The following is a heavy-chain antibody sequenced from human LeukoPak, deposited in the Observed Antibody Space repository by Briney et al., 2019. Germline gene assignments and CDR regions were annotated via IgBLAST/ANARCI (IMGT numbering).Heavy chain of an antibody. CDR1: GYTFTSYD. J-gene: IGHJ4*02. CDR2: MNPDSGNT. Sequence: ASVKVSCKASGYTFTSYDINWVRQATGQGLEWMGWMNPDSGNTGYAQKFQGRVTMTEDTSTDTAYMELSSLRSEDTAVYYCATESDITMVRGVIINWGQGTLVTVSS. V-gene: IGHV1-8*01. D-gene: IGHD3-10*01. CDR3: ATESDITMVRGVIIN.